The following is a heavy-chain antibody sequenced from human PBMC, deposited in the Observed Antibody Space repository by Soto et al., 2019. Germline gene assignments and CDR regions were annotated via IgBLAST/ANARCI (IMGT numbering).Heavy chain of an antibody. CDR2: ISYDGSNK. D-gene: IGHD3-3*01. Sequence: QVQLVESGGGVVQPGRSLRLSCAASGFTFSSYAMHWVRQAPGKGLEWVAVISYDGSNKYYADSVKGRFTISRDNSKNTLYLQMNSLRAEDTAVYYCARVPLRFLECLPTDSWFDPWGQGTLVTVSS. J-gene: IGHJ5*02. CDR3: ARVPLRFLECLPTDSWFDP. CDR1: GFTFSSYA. V-gene: IGHV3-30-3*01.